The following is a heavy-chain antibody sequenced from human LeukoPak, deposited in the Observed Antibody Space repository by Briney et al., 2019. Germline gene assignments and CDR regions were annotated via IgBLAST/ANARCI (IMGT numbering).Heavy chain of an antibody. Sequence: NASETLSLTCAVHGGSCDDYYCSWIRQPPGKGLEWIGEIHPHGIFYYNSSPVSRVTISIDTSKTQFSLRLTSVTAADTAFYYCARGRDRSKAGDLWGQGSLVTVSS. V-gene: IGHV4-34*01. CDR2: IHPHGIF. CDR1: GGSCDDYY. CDR3: ARGRDRSKAGDL. D-gene: IGHD5-24*01. J-gene: IGHJ5*02.